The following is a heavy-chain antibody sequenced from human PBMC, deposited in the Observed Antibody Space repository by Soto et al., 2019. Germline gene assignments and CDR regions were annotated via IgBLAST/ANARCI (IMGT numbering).Heavy chain of an antibody. CDR2: INAANGDT. CDR1: GYTFTSYG. Sequence: ASVKVSCKATGYTFTSYGIHWVRQAPGQRLEWMGWINAANGDTKYSPKFQGRVTITRDTSASTAYMELSSLRSEDTAVYYCVRRHVSATGIDWFDPWGQGTLVTVSS. CDR3: VRRHVSATGIDWFDP. V-gene: IGHV1-3*01. J-gene: IGHJ5*02. D-gene: IGHD6-13*01.